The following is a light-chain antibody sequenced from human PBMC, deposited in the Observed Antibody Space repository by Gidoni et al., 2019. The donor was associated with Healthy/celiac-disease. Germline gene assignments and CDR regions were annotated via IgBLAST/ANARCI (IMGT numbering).Light chain of an antibody. CDR2: GAS. Sequence: EIVLPQSPGTLSLSPGERATLSCRASQSVSSSYLAWYQQKPGQAPRLLIYGASSRAPGIPDRFSGSGSGTDFTLTISRLEPEDVAVYYCQQYGSSPYTFGQGTKLEIK. CDR3: QQYGSSPYT. CDR1: QSVSSSY. V-gene: IGKV3-20*01. J-gene: IGKJ2*01.